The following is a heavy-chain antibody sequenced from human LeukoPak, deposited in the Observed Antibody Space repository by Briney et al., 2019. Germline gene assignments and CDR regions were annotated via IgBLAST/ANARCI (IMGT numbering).Heavy chain of an antibody. J-gene: IGHJ4*02. D-gene: IGHD6-19*01. CDR2: ICGSGGST. V-gene: IGHV3-23*01. Sequence: PGGSLRLSCAASGFTFSSDAMSWVRQAPGKGLEWVSAICGSGGSTYYADSVKGQFTISRDNSRNTLYLQMSSLRPEDTAVYYVAKDPYVGGWYEVYWGQGTLVTVSS. CDR3: AKDPYVGGWYEVY. CDR1: GFTFSSDA.